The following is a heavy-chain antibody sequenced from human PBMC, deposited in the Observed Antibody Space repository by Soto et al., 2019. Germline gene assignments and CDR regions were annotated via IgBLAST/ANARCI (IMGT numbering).Heavy chain of an antibody. D-gene: IGHD3-16*01. CDR1: GFTFSSYG. CDR2: ISYDGSNK. CDR3: AKESSWHQLRVNDAFDI. J-gene: IGHJ3*02. V-gene: IGHV3-30*18. Sequence: GGSLRLSCAASGFTFSSYGMPWVRQAPGKGLEWVAVISYDGSNKYYADSVKGRFTISRDNAKNTLYLQMNSLRAEDTAVYYCAKESSWHQLRVNDAFDICGQGTMVTVSS.